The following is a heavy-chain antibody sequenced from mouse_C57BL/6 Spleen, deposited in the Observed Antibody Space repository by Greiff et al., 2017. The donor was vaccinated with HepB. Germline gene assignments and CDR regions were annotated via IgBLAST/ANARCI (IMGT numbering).Heavy chain of an antibody. CDR2: INPNYGTT. J-gene: IGHJ4*01. Sequence: EVQLQESGPELVKPGASVKISCKASGYAFTDYNMNWAKQSNGKSLEWIGVINPNYGTTSYNQKFKGKATLTVDQSSSTAYMQLNSLTSEDSAVYYGARSPFMVTTEAMDYWGQGTSVTVSS. CDR1: GYAFTDYN. CDR3: ARSPFMVTTEAMDY. V-gene: IGHV1-39*01. D-gene: IGHD2-1*01.